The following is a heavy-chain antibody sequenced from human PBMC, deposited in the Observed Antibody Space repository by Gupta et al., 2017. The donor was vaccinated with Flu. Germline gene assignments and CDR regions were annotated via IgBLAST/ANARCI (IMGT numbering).Heavy chain of an antibody. J-gene: IGHJ3*02. V-gene: IGHV3-9*01. D-gene: IGHD1-26*01. Sequence: EVQLVESGGGLVQPGRSLRLSCAASGFTFDDYAMHWVRQAPGKGLEWVSGISWNSGSIGYADSVKGRFTISRDNAKNSLYLQMNSLRAEDTALYYCAKDRRVWGATTHDAFDIWGQGTMVTVSS. CDR1: GFTFDDYA. CDR3: AKDRRVWGATTHDAFDI. CDR2: ISWNSGSI.